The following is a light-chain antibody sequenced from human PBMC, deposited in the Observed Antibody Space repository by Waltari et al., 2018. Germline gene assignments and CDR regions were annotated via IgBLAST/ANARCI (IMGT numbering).Light chain of an antibody. J-gene: IGLJ3*02. CDR3: AAWDDSLNGHWV. Sequence: QSVLTQPPSASGTPGQRVTISCSGTSSNIGSHLVTWSQHLPGKAPTLLIYRSDQRPSGVPDRFSGSKSGTSASLAISGLQSADEADYYCAAWDDSLNGHWVFGGGTKVTV. V-gene: IGLV1-44*01. CDR2: RSD. CDR1: SSNIGSHL.